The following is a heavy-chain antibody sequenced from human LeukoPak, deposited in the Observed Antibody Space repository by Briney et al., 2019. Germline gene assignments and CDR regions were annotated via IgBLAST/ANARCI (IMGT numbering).Heavy chain of an antibody. CDR1: GYTFTGYY. Sequence: GASVKVSCKASGYTFTGYYMHWVRQAPGQGLEWMGWINPNSGGTNYAQKFQGRVTMTRDTSISTAYMELSRLRSDDTAVYYCARGTPSWVDPAAPRVKWFDPWGQGTLVTVSS. D-gene: IGHD2-2*01. CDR3: ARGTPSWVDPAAPRVKWFDP. J-gene: IGHJ5*02. CDR2: INPNSGGT. V-gene: IGHV1-2*02.